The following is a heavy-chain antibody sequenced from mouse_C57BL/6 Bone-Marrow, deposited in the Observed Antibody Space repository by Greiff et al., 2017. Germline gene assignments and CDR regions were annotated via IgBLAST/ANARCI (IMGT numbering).Heavy chain of an antibody. CDR2: IDPSDSYT. CDR1: GYTFTSYW. Sequence: VQLQQPGAELVMPGASVKLSCKASGYTFTSYWMHWVKQRPGQGLEWIGEIDPSDSYTNYNQKFKGKSTLPVDKSSSTAYMQPSSLTSEDSAVYYCARNPITTVVATYYFDYWGQGTTLTVSS. D-gene: IGHD1-1*01. V-gene: IGHV1-69*01. J-gene: IGHJ2*01. CDR3: ARNPITTVVATYYFDY.